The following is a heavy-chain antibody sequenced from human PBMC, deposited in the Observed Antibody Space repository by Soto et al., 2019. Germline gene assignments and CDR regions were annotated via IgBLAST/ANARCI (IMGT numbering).Heavy chain of an antibody. CDR3: ARGSIVVVVAASYYYGMDV. V-gene: IGHV1-8*01. D-gene: IGHD2-15*01. CDR1: GYTFTSYD. CDR2: MNPNSGNT. J-gene: IGHJ6*02. Sequence: GASVKVSCKASGYTFTSYDINWVRQATGQGLEWMGWMNPNSGNTGYAQKFQGRVTMTRNTSISTAYMELSSLRSEDTAVYYCARGSIVVVVAASYYYGMDVWGQGTPVTVSS.